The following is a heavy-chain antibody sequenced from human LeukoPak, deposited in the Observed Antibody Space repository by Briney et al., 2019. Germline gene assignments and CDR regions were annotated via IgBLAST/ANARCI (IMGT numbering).Heavy chain of an antibody. Sequence: GASVKVSCKAPGYTFTSYYMHWVRQAPGQGLEWMGIINPSGGSTSYAQKFQGRVTMTRDTSTSTVYMELSSLRSEDTAVYYCARDLVQLERRGWFDPWGQGTLVTVSS. CDR2: INPSGGST. CDR3: ARDLVQLERRGWFDP. CDR1: GYTFTSYY. V-gene: IGHV1-46*01. D-gene: IGHD1-1*01. J-gene: IGHJ5*02.